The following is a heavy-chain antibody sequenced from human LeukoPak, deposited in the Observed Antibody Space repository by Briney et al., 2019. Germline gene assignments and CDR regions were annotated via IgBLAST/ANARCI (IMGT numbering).Heavy chain of an antibody. CDR3: TPLYGDYQLYYFDY. V-gene: IGHV3-15*01. CDR1: GFTFSNAW. J-gene: IGHJ4*02. Sequence: GGSLRLSCAASGFTFSNAWMSWVRQAPGKGLEWVGRIKSKTDGGTTDYAAPVKGRFTISRDDSKNTLYLQMNSLKTEDTAVYYCTPLYGDYQLYYFDYWGRGTLVTVSS. CDR2: IKSKTDGGTT. D-gene: IGHD4-17*01.